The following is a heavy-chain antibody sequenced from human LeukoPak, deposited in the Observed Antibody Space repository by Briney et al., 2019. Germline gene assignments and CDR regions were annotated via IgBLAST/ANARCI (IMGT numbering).Heavy chain of an antibody. CDR2: ISYDGSNK. D-gene: IGHD3-22*01. Sequence: PGRSLRLSCAASGFTFSSYAMHWVRQAPGKGLEWVAVISYDGSNKYYADSVRGRFTISRDNSKDTLYLQMNSLRVEDTAVYYCARDLDYYDSSGYLDSWGQGTLVTVSS. J-gene: IGHJ4*02. CDR1: GFTFSSYA. CDR3: ARDLDYYDSSGYLDS. V-gene: IGHV3-30-3*01.